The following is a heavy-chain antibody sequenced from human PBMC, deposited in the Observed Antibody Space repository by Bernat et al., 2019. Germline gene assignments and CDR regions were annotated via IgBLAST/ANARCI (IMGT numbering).Heavy chain of an antibody. D-gene: IGHD1-7*01. V-gene: IGHV1-18*01. CDR3: AGGTKGFDI. CDR1: GYTLTNYG. Sequence: GAGVRKPGASVKVSCRASGYTLTNYGISWVRQAPGQGLEWMGWISAHNGNTNYAQNLQGRVTMTTDTSTSTAYMELRSLRADDTAVYYCAGGTKGFDIWGQGTMVTVSS. J-gene: IGHJ3*02. CDR2: ISAHNGNT.